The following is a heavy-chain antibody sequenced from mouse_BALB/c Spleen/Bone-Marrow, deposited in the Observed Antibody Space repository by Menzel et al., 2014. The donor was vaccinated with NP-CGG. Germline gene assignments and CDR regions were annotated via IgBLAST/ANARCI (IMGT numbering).Heavy chain of an antibody. CDR1: GFNIKDTY. J-gene: IGHJ2*01. V-gene: IGHV14-3*02. Sequence: SGAELVKPGASVKLSCTASGFNIKDTYMHWVKQRPEQGLEWIGRIDPANGNTKYDPKFQGKTTITADTSSNXAYLQLSSLTSEDTAVYYCARIYYYGRGYFDYWGQGTTLTVSS. CDR2: IDPANGNT. D-gene: IGHD1-1*01. CDR3: ARIYYYGRGYFDY.